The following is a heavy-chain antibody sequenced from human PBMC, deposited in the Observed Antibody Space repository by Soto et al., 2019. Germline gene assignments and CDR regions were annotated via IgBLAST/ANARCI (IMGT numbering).Heavy chain of an antibody. Sequence: ASVKVCCKASGYTFSRYGISWVRQAPGQGLEWMGWISAYSGHTNYAQRVHDRVTMTTGTLTNTAYMELRSLTSDDTAVYYCVRGRITIFDRDDMDVGGQGTTVTVSS. CDR3: VRGRITIFDRDDMDV. D-gene: IGHD3-3*01. CDR1: GYTFSRYG. CDR2: ISAYSGHT. J-gene: IGHJ6*02. V-gene: IGHV1-18*01.